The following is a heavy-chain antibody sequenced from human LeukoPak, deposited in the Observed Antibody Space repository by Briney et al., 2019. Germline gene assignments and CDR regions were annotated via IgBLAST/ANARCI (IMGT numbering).Heavy chain of an antibody. V-gene: IGHV4-59*01. CDR2: IYYSGST. CDR3: ARDRAYYYGSGSGGGFDI. CDR1: GGSISSYY. D-gene: IGHD3-10*01. J-gene: IGHJ3*02. Sequence: SETLSLTCTVSGGSISSYYWSWIRQPPGKGLEWIGYIYYSGSTNYNPFLKSRVTISVDTSKNQFSLKLSSVTAADTAVYYCARDRAYYYGSGSGGGFDIWGQGTMVTVSS.